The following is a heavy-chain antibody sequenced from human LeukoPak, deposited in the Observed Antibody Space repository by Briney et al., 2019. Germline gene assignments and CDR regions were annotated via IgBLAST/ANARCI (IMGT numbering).Heavy chain of an antibody. CDR1: GFTPSHYS. J-gene: IGHJ6*02. CDR3: ARDLGGSGSSPDQYFGMDV. CDR2: ISYDESYK. V-gene: IGHV3-30*03. D-gene: IGHD2-15*01. Sequence: GGSLRLSCVGSGFTPSHYSMHWVRQAPGKGLEWVAVISYDESYKYYADSVKGRFTISRDKSNITLLLQMNSLGPEDTAVYSCARDLGGSGSSPDQYFGMDVWGQGTTVTVSS.